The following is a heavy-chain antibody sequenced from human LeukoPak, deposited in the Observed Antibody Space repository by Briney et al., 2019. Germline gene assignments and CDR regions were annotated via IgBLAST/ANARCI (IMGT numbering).Heavy chain of an antibody. J-gene: IGHJ3*02. CDR2: INHSGST. V-gene: IGHV4-34*01. Sequence: SETLSLTCAVYGGSFSGYYWSWMRQPPGKGLEWIGEINHSGSTNYNPSLKSRVTISVDTSKNQFSLKLSSVTAADTAVYYCARSPCSGGSCYSGADFGAFDIWGQGTMVTVSS. D-gene: IGHD2-15*01. CDR3: ARSPCSGGSCYSGADFGAFDI. CDR1: GGSFSGYY.